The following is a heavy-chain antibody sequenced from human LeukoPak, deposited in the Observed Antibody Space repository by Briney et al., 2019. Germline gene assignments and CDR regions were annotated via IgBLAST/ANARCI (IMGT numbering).Heavy chain of an antibody. D-gene: IGHD3-16*01. V-gene: IGHV3-53*05. Sequence: GGSLRLSCAASGFIVNTNYMTWVRQAPGRGLEWVSFIYADGNTYYADSVKGRFTISRDNAKNSLYLQMNSLRAEDMALYYCAKGGGGRLIYYYYMDVWGKGTTVTVSS. CDR2: IYADGNT. CDR1: GFIVNTNY. J-gene: IGHJ6*03. CDR3: AKGGGGRLIYYYYMDV.